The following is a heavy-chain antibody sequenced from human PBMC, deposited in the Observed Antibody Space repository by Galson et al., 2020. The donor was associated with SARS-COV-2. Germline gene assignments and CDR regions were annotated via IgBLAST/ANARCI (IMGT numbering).Heavy chain of an antibody. CDR3: ASLGGQCSWCWGY. CDR1: GDSINSYY. CDR2: IYNSGSTKYT. Sequence: SETLSLTCSVSGDSINSYYWSWIRQPPGKGLEWIGYIYNSGSTKYTNYNPSLKSRVTISVDTSKNQFSLQLNSMTAADTAVYYCASLGGQCSWCWGYWGQGTLVTVSS. J-gene: IGHJ4*02. D-gene: IGHD2-21*01. V-gene: IGHV4-59*01.